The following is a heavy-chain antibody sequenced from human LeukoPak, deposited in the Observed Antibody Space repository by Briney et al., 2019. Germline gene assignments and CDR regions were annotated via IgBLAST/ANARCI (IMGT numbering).Heavy chain of an antibody. CDR1: GYTFTGYY. J-gene: IGHJ5*02. D-gene: IGHD6-13*01. CDR2: INPNSGGT. CDR3: AKIAAAGNWFDP. V-gene: IGHV1-2*02. Sequence: ASVKVSCKASGYTFTGYYMHWVRQAPGQGLEWMGWINPNSGGTNYAQKFQGRVTMTRDTSISTVYMELSRLRSDDTAVYYCAKIAAAGNWFDPWGQGTLVTVSS.